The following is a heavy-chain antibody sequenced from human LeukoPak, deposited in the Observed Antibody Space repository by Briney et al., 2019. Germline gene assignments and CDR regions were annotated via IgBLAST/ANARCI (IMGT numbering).Heavy chain of an antibody. CDR1: GFTFSSYW. CDR2: ISHSDTR. D-gene: IGHD5-18*01. J-gene: IGHJ4*02. CDR3: ARDNTAMVMYYFDY. Sequence: PGGSLRLSCVASGFTFSSYWMTWVRQAPGRGLEWVSVISHSDTRYYADSVKGRFTISRDNAKNSLYLQMNSLRAEDTAVYYCARDNTAMVMYYFDYWGQGTLVTVSS. V-gene: IGHV3-69-1*01.